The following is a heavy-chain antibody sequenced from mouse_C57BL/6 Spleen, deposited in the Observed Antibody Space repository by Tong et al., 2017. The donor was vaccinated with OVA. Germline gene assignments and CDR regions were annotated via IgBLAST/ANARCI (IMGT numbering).Heavy chain of an antibody. CDR2: IDPEDGET. CDR1: GFNIKDDY. D-gene: IGHD1-1*01. J-gene: IGHJ2*01. CDR3: ASSYGSSSYYFDD. V-gene: IGHV14-2*01. Sequence: EVQLQESGAELVRPGASVKLSCTASGFNIKDDYMDWVKQRTEQGLEWIGRIDPEDGETKYAPKFQGKATLTVDKSSSTAYMELRSLTSEDTAVYYGASSYGSSSYYFDDWGQGTTLTVSS.